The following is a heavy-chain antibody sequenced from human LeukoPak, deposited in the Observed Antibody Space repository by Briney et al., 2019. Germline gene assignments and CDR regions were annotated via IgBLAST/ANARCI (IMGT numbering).Heavy chain of an antibody. Sequence: GGSLRLSCAASGFTFSSYWTHWVRQAPGKGLVWVSRINSGGSSTSYADSVKGRFTISRDNAKNTLYLQMNSLRAEDTAVYYCARESPWNAYKAFDIWGQGTMVTVS. CDR3: ARESPWNAYKAFDI. V-gene: IGHV3-74*01. CDR1: GFTFSSYW. J-gene: IGHJ3*02. D-gene: IGHD1-1*01. CDR2: INSGGSST.